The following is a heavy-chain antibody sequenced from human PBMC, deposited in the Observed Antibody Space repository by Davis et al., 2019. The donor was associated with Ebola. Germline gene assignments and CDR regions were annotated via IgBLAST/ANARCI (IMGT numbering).Heavy chain of an antibody. CDR2: INPNSGGT. Sequence: ASVKVSCKASGYTFTGYYMHWARQAPGQGLEWMGWINPNSGGTNYAQKFQGWVTMTRDTSISTAYMELSRLRSDDTAVYYCAREVYGLAYGMDVWGQGTTVTVSS. D-gene: IGHD2-15*01. CDR3: AREVYGLAYGMDV. CDR1: GYTFTGYY. J-gene: IGHJ6*02. V-gene: IGHV1-2*04.